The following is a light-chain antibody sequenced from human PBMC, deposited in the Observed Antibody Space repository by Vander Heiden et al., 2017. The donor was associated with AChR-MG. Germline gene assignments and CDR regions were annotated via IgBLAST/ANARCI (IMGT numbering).Light chain of an antibody. CDR2: GAS. V-gene: IGKV3-20*01. CDR1: QRVTSSY. CDR3: HQDGYSPLT. J-gene: IGKJ4*01. Sequence: EIVLTQSPGPLSLSPGERATLSCRASQRVTSSYLAWYQQKPGQAPRLLIYGASSRATGIPDRFSGSGSVTDFTLTISRLEPEDFAVYYCHQDGYSPLTFGGGTKVEIK.